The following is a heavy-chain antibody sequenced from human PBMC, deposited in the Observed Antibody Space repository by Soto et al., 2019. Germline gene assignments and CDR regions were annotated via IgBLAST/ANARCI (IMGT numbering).Heavy chain of an antibody. CDR3: AREDPRYCSGGSCYYHYGLAV. Sequence: GGSLRLSCAASGFTFSDYYMNWIRQAPGKGLEWVSYITSSGRTTYYADSVKGRFTISRDNAKNSLYLQMNSLRAEDTAVYYCAREDPRYCSGGSCYYHYGLAVWGQGTTVTVSS. J-gene: IGHJ6*02. CDR1: GFTFSDYY. CDR2: ITSSGRTT. V-gene: IGHV3-11*01. D-gene: IGHD2-15*01.